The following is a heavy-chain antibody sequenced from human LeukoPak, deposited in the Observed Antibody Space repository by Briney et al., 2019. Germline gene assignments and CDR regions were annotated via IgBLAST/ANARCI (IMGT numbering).Heavy chain of an antibody. Sequence: GASVKVSCKASGGTFSSYAISWVRQAPGQGLGWMGGIIPIFGTANYAQKFQGRVTITTDESMSTAYMELSSLRSEDTAVYYCASWMYSSSSLFDYWGQGTLVTVSS. V-gene: IGHV1-69*05. J-gene: IGHJ4*02. CDR1: GGTFSSYA. D-gene: IGHD6-6*01. CDR3: ASWMYSSSSLFDY. CDR2: IIPIFGTA.